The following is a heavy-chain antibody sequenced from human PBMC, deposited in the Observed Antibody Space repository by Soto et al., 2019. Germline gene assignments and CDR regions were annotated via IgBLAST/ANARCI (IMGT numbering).Heavy chain of an antibody. CDR1: GFTFDDYA. V-gene: IGHV3-9*01. CDR2: ISWNSGSI. J-gene: IGHJ6*03. CDR3: AKDMETIVSGHGNYYMGV. Sequence: GGSLRLSCAASGFTFDDYAMHWVRQAPGKGLEWVSGISWNSGSIGYADSVKGRFTISRDNAKNSLYLQMNSLRAEDTALYYCAKDMETIVSGHGNYYMGVRGNGTTVTVS. D-gene: IGHD3-3*01.